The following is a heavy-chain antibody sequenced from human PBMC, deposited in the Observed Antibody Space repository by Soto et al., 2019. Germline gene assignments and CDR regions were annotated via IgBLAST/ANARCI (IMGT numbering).Heavy chain of an antibody. J-gene: IGHJ6*02. Sequence: ASVKVSCKASGYTFTGYYMHWVRQAPGQGLEWMGWINPNSGGTNYAQKFQGRVTMTRDTSTSTVYMELSSLRSEDTAVYYCARAYGDYGRDYYYGMDVWGQGTTVTVSS. CDR3: ARAYGDYGRDYYYGMDV. V-gene: IGHV1-2*02. CDR2: INPNSGGT. CDR1: GYTFTGYY. D-gene: IGHD4-17*01.